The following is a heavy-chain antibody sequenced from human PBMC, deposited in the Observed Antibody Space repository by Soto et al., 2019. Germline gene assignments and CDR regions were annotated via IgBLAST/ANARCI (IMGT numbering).Heavy chain of an antibody. CDR1: GFTFRSYS. Sequence: GGSLRLSCEASGFTFRSYSMNWVRLAPGKGLDWISYIGASTTSIYYADSVQGRFTISRDNAKNSLLLQMDSLRDEDSVIYYCVRGNYEKSIDYWGQGTLVTVSS. D-gene: IGHD3-22*01. J-gene: IGHJ4*02. CDR3: VRGNYEKSIDY. V-gene: IGHV3-48*02. CDR2: IGASTTSI.